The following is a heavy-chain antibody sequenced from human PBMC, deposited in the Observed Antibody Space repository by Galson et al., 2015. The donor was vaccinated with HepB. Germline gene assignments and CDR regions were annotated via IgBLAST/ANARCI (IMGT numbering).Heavy chain of an antibody. CDR2: ISYDGSNK. CDR1: GFTFSSYG. CDR3: ARVASGVAVAGIRAYYYYGMDV. J-gene: IGHJ6*02. V-gene: IGHV3-30-3*01. D-gene: IGHD6-19*01. Sequence: SLRLSCAASGFTFSSYGIHWVRQAPGKGLEWVAVISYDGSNKYYADPVKGRFTISRDNSKNTLFLQMNRLRAEDTAVYYCARVASGVAVAGIRAYYYYGMDVWGQGTTVTVSS.